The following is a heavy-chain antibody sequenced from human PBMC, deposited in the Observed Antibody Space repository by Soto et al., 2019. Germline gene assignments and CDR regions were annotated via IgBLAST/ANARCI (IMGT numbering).Heavy chain of an antibody. CDR1: GFTITTYA. J-gene: IGHJ4*02. CDR3: ARDYGGY. D-gene: IGHD3-10*01. CDR2: ISSDGNSQ. Sequence: QVQLVESGGGVVQPGRSLRLSCAASGFTITTYAMHWVRQAPGKGLEWVAVISSDGNSQFYADSLKGRLTISRDKSKNTVYLQINSLRPEDTAMYHCARDYGGYWGQGTQVIVSS. V-gene: IGHV3-30-3*01.